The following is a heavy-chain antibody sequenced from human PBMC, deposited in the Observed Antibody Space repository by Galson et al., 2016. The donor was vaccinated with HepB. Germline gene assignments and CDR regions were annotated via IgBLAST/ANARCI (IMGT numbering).Heavy chain of an antibody. D-gene: IGHD2-8*02. Sequence: SLRLSCAASGFTFRSYWKSWVRQAPGKGLEWVGNINRDGSETNYVDSVKGRFTISRDNAKNSLFLQMNSLRVGDTAVYYCTRGNLVGYWGQGTLVIVSS. J-gene: IGHJ4*02. CDR2: INRDGSET. CDR3: TRGNLVGY. V-gene: IGHV3-7*01. CDR1: GFTFRSYW.